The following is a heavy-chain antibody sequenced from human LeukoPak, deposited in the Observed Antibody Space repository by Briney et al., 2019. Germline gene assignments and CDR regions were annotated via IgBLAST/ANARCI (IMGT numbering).Heavy chain of an antibody. V-gene: IGHV7-4-1*02. CDR1: GYTFTGYY. CDR2: INTNTGNP. CDR3: ARGPTYSSGYRFAY. D-gene: IGHD3-22*01. J-gene: IGHJ4*02. Sequence: GASVKVSCKASGYTFTGYYMHWVRQAPGQGLEWMGWINTNTGNPTYAQGFTGRFVFSFDTSVSTAYLQISSLKAEDTALYYCARGPTYSSGYRFAYWGQGTLVTVSS.